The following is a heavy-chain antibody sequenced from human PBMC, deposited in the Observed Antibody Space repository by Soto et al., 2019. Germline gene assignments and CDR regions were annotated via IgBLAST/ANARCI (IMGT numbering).Heavy chain of an antibody. Sequence: QVQLVQSGAEVKKPGASAKVSCKASGYTFTSYGISWVRQAPGQGLEWMGWISAYNGNTNYAQKLQGRVTMTTDTSTSTAYMELRSLRSDDTAVYYCVTLGYCSSTRCAFGAFDIWGQGTMVTVSS. V-gene: IGHV1-18*01. CDR1: GYTFTSYG. CDR2: ISAYNGNT. J-gene: IGHJ3*02. D-gene: IGHD2-2*01. CDR3: VTLGYCSSTRCAFGAFDI.